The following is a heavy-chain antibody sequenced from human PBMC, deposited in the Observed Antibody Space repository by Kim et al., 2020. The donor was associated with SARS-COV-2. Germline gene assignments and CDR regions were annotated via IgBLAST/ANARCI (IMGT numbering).Heavy chain of an antibody. V-gene: IGHV1-18*04. J-gene: IGHJ6*02. CDR1: GYTFTSYG. D-gene: IGHD4-17*01. Sequence: ASVKVSCKASGYTFTSYGISWVRQAPGEGLEWMGWISAYNGNTNYAQKLQGRDTMTTDTSTITAYMELRSLRSDDTAVYYCARGEGYGDCTYYYYYYGMDVWGHGTTVTVSS. CDR3: ARGEGYGDCTYYYYYYGMDV. CDR2: ISAYNGNT.